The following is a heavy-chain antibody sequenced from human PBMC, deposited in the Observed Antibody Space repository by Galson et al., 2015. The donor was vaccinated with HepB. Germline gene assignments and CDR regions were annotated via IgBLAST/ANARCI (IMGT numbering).Heavy chain of an antibody. J-gene: IGHJ4*02. CDR2: ISWNSGSI. Sequence: SLRLSCAVSGFGFDGFAMHWVRQAPGKGLEWVSYISWNSGSIGYADSVKGRFTISRDNSKNTLYLQMNSLRAEDTAVYYCARSQVTGTTGAANFDFWGQGTLVTVSS. V-gene: IGHV3-9*01. D-gene: IGHD1-7*01. CDR3: ARSQVTGTTGAANFDF. CDR1: GFGFDGFA.